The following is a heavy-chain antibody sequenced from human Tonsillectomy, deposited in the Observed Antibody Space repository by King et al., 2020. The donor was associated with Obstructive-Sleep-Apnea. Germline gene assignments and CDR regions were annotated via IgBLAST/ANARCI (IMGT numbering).Heavy chain of an antibody. Sequence: VQLVESGGGLVKPGGSLRLSCAASGFTFSDYSMSCIRQAPGKGLEWVSYISSSGSSKYYADSVKGRFTISRDNAKNSLFLQMNSLRPEDTGVYYCARDVVPAAATQYYYGMDVWGQGTTVTVSS. D-gene: IGHD2-2*01. J-gene: IGHJ6*02. CDR1: GFTFSDYS. CDR2: ISSSGSSK. V-gene: IGHV3-11*01. CDR3: ARDVVPAAATQYYYGMDV.